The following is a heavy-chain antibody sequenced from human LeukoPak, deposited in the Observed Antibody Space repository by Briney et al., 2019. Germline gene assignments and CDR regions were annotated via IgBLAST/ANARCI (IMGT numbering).Heavy chain of an antibody. Sequence: GGSLRLSCAASGFTFSSYEMNWVRQAPGKGLEWVSYISSSGSTIYYADSVKGRFTISRDNAKNSLYLQMNSLRAEDTAVYYCAREKAYDILYYYYMDVWGKGTTVTISS. V-gene: IGHV3-48*03. D-gene: IGHD3-9*01. CDR2: ISSSGSTI. J-gene: IGHJ6*03. CDR1: GFTFSSYE. CDR3: AREKAYDILYYYYMDV.